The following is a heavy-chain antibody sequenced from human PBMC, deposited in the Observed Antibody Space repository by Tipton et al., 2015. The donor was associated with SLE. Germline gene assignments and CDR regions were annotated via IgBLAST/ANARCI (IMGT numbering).Heavy chain of an antibody. CDR2: INYDGSRT. CDR1: GFTFSNYW. V-gene: IGHV3-74*01. J-gene: IGHJ4*02. Sequence: YLRLSCAVTGFTFSNYWMHWVRQTPGKGLVWVSRINYDGSRTDYADSVKGRFTISRDNAKNTLYLQMNSLGVDDTAVYYCARGSPSGSGWEKGYFDYGGQGSLVTVSS. D-gene: IGHD6-19*01. CDR3: ARGSPSGSGWEKGYFDY.